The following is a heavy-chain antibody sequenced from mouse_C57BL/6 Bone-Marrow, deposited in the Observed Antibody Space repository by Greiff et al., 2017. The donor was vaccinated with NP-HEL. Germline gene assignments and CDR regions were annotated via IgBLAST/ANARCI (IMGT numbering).Heavy chain of an antibody. CDR1: GYTFTSYG. V-gene: IGHV1-81*01. CDR2: IYPRSGNT. D-gene: IGHD1-1*01. J-gene: IGHJ3*01. Sequence: VKLMESGAELARPGASVQLSCKASGYTFTSYGISWVKQRTGQGLEWIGEIYPRSGNTYYNEQCTGKATLTADKSSSTAYMELRSLTSEDSAVYFCAREYYGLWGQGTLVTVSA. CDR3: AREYYGL.